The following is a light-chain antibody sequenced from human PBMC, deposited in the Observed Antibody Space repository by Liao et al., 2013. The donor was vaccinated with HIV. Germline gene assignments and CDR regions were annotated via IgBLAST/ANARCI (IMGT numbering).Light chain of an antibody. CDR3: QVWDSPSDHRV. CDR1: GVGTRR. V-gene: IGLV3-21*04. Sequence: SYVLTQPPSVSVAPGKTATITCGGNGVGTRRVHWYQQKPGQAPVLVIYYHSDRPSGIPERFSGSNSGNTATLTISRVEAGDEADYYCQVWDSPSDHRVFGGGTKLTVV. CDR2: YHS. J-gene: IGLJ3*02.